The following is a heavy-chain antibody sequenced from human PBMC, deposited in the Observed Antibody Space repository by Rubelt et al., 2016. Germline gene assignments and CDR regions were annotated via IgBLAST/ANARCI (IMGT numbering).Heavy chain of an antibody. CDR1: GGSFSGYY. D-gene: IGHD3-10*01. V-gene: IGHV4-34*01. J-gene: IGHJ4*02. Sequence: QVQLQQWGAGLLKPSETLSLTCAVYGGSFSGYYWSWIRQPPGKGLEWIGEINHSGSTNYNPSLKVRVTISVDTSTNRVSLKLSSVTAADTAVYYCAGSPHGEFDYWGQGTLVTVSS. CDR2: INHSGST. CDR3: AGSPHGEFDY.